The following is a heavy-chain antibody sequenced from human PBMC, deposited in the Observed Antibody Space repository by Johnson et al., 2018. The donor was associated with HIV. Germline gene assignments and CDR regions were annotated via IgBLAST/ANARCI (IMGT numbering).Heavy chain of an antibody. CDR2: ISYDGSDK. CDR1: GFTFSSYA. V-gene: IGHV3-30*04. Sequence: QVQLVESGGGVVQPGRSLRLSCAASGFTFSSYAMHWVRQAPAKGLEWVAVISYDGSDKYYADSVKGRFTISRDSSKNTLYLQMNSLRAEDTAVYYCARGIAVSNWVDIWGQGTMVTVSS. D-gene: IGHD6-19*01. J-gene: IGHJ3*02. CDR3: ARGIAVSNWVDI.